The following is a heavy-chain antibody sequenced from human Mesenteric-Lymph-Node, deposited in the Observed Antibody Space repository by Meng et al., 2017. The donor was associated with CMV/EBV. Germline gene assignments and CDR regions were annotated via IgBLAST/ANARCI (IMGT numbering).Heavy chain of an antibody. J-gene: IGHJ4*02. V-gene: IGHV3-66*01. Sequence: GGSLRLSCEPSGFSVSDNYMTWVRQTPGKGLESVALMYLAGSTYYADSVKGRFTISRDNAKNSLYLQMDSLRAEDSAVYYCAREPTGKTFFDYWGQGTLVTVSS. CDR3: AREPTGKTFFDY. D-gene: IGHD1/OR15-1a*01. CDR1: GFSVSDNY. CDR2: MYLAGST.